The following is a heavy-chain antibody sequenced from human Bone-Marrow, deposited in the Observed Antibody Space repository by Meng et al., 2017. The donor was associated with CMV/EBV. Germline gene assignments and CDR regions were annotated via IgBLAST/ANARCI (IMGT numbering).Heavy chain of an antibody. J-gene: IGHJ4*02. V-gene: IGHV3-74*01. CDR2: INSDGSST. CDR3: ARESSSSGWLRR. CDR1: GFTFSSYW. Sequence: GGSLRLSCAASGFTFSSYWMHWVRQAPGKGLVWVSRINSDGSSTSYADSVKGRFTISRDNAKNTLYLQMNRLRAEDTAVYYCARESSSSGWLRRWGQGTLVTVSS. D-gene: IGHD6-19*01.